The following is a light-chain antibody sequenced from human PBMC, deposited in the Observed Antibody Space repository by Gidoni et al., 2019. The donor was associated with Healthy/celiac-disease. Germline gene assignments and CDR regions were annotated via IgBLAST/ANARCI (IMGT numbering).Light chain of an antibody. J-gene: IGKJ1*01. CDR3: QQSYSTLWT. Sequence: IQMTQSPSSLSASVGDRVTITCRASQSISSYLNWYQQKPGKAPKLLIYAASSLQSGVPSRFSGSGSGTDFTLTISSLQPEDFATYYCQQSYSTLWTFGPGTKVEIK. CDR2: AAS. CDR1: QSISSY. V-gene: IGKV1-39*01.